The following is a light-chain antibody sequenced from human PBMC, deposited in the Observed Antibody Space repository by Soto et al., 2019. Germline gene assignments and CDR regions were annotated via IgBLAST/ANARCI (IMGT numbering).Light chain of an antibody. J-gene: IGLJ2*01. CDR2: EVS. CDR3: SSYAGRNTLL. Sequence: QSALTQPASAAGSPGQSVTISCTGTSSDVGGYKYVSWYQQHRGKAPKLMIYEVSKRPSGVPDRFSGSKSGNTASLTVSGLQADDEADYYCSSYAGRNTLLFGGGTKGTVL. V-gene: IGLV2-8*01. CDR1: SSDVGGYKY.